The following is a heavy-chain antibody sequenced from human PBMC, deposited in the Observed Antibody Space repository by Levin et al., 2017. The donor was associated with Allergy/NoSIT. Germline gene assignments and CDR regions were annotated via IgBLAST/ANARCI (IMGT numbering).Heavy chain of an antibody. D-gene: IGHD6-13*01. CDR1: GFTFSSYA. Sequence: PGGSLRLSCAASGFTFSSYAMHWVRQAPGKGLEWVAVISYDGSNKYYADSVKGRFTISRDNSKNTLYLQMNSLRAEDTAVYYCARAKLYSSSWQYFQHWGQGTLVTVSS. CDR2: ISYDGSNK. V-gene: IGHV3-30-3*01. CDR3: ARAKLYSSSWQYFQH. J-gene: IGHJ1*01.